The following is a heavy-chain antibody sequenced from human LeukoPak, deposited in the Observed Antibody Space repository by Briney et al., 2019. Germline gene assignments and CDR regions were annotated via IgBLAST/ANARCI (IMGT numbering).Heavy chain of an antibody. CDR2: IIPIFGTA. D-gene: IGHD3-3*01. CDR1: GGTFSSYA. V-gene: IGHV1-69*13. CDR3: ARGLRFLEWLFIDY. J-gene: IGHJ4*02. Sequence: SVKVSCKASGGTFSSYAISWVRQAPGQGLEWMGGIIPIFGTANYAQKFQGRVTITADESTSTAYMELSSLRSEDTAVYYCARGLRFLEWLFIDYWGQGTLVTVSS.